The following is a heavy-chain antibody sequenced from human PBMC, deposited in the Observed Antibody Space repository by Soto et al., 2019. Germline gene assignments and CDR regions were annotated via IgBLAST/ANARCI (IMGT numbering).Heavy chain of an antibody. CDR3: VKDRMAYTSVWDPFDI. Sequence: EVQLLESGGGLVQPGGSLRLSCAASGFTFYSYAMSWVRQAPGKGLEWASTIGSVGGDTYYADSVKGRFTISRDDSKNTLLLQMNSLRAEDTAVYYCVKDRMAYTSVWDPFDIWGQGTMVTVSS. V-gene: IGHV3-23*01. D-gene: IGHD2-2*02. J-gene: IGHJ3*02. CDR1: GFTFYSYA. CDR2: IGSVGGDT.